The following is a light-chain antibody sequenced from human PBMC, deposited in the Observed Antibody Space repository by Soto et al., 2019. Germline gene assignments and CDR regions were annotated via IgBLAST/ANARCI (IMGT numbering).Light chain of an antibody. CDR1: QSVTSSY. J-gene: IGKJ3*01. CDR2: DAS. V-gene: IGKV3-20*01. CDR3: QQYGSSPIT. Sequence: EIGLTQSPGTLSLSPGERATLSCRASQSVTSSYLAWYQQKPGQAPRLLIYDASSRATGIPARFSGSGSGTDFTLTISRLEPEDFAVYYCQQYGSSPITFGPGTKVDIK.